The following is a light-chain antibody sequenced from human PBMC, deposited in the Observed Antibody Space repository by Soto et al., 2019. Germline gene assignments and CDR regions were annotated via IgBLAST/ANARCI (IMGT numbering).Light chain of an antibody. CDR1: RPNIGSNT. CDR3: AAWEDSLKVVV. CDR2: SND. Sequence: QSVLTQPPSASGTPGQRVTMSCSGSRPNIGSNTVNWYQQLPGTAPKVLIYSNDQRPSGVPDRFSGYKSGTSASLAISGLQSEEEADYYCAAWEDSLKVVVVGGGTKLTVL. V-gene: IGLV1-44*01. J-gene: IGLJ2*01.